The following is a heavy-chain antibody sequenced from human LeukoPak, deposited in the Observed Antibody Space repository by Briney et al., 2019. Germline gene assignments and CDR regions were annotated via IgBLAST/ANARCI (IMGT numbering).Heavy chain of an antibody. Sequence: GGSRGLSCAASGSASGSFAMHGAGRAPGRGRGGVPVISYDGSNKYYADSVKGRFTISRDNSKNTLYLQMNSLRAEDTAVYYCARARGSYRPRNNPFDYWGQGTLVTVSS. CDR2: ISYDGSNK. CDR3: ARARGSYRPRNNPFDY. J-gene: IGHJ4*02. D-gene: IGHD1-26*01. CDR1: GSASGSFA. V-gene: IGHV3-30-3*01.